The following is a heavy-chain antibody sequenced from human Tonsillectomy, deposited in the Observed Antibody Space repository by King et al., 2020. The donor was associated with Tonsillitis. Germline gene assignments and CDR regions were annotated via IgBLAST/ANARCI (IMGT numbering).Heavy chain of an antibody. Sequence: QLQESGPGLVKPSETLSLTCTVSGGSISSSSYYWGWIRQPPGKGLEWIGRIYYSGSTYYNPSLKSRVTISVDTSKNQFSLKLSSVTAADTAVYYCARLTYYDSSGCFDYWGQGTLVTVSS. D-gene: IGHD3-22*01. CDR3: ARLTYYDSSGCFDY. CDR1: GGSISSSSYY. CDR2: IYYSGST. J-gene: IGHJ4*02. V-gene: IGHV4-39*01.